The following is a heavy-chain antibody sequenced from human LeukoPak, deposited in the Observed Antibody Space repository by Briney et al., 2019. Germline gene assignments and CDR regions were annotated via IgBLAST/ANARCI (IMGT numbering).Heavy chain of an antibody. V-gene: IGHV1-2*02. CDR1: GYTFTGYY. D-gene: IGHD3-22*01. CDR2: INPNSGGT. Sequence: ASVKVSCKASGYTFTGYYTHWVRQAPGQGLEWMGWINPNSGGTNYAQKFQGRVTMTRDTSISTAYMELSRLRSDDTAVYYCARRRDYYDSSGYYYEYYYFDYWGQGTLVTVSS. J-gene: IGHJ4*02. CDR3: ARRRDYYDSSGYYYEYYYFDY.